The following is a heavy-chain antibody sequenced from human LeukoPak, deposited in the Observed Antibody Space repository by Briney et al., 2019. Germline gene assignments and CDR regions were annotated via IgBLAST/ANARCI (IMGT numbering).Heavy chain of an antibody. CDR3: AGSWFYRDYFEY. D-gene: IGHD3-10*01. CDR2: LSYDGNNE. V-gene: IGHV3-30*03. CDR1: GFTFSDYY. Sequence: GGSLRLSCAASGFTFSDYYMPWIRQAPGKGLEWVAVLSYDGNNEYYADSVKGRFTISRDNSKNTLYLQMNSLRVEDTAVYYCAGSWFYRDYFEYWGQGTLVTVSS. J-gene: IGHJ4*02.